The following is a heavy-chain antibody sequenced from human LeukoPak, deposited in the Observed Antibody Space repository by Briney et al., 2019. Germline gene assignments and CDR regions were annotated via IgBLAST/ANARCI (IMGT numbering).Heavy chain of an antibody. V-gene: IGHV3-30*02. D-gene: IGHD3-22*01. J-gene: IGHJ6*03. CDR1: GFTFKTYT. CDR3: AKDGDSSGYLYYYYYMDV. CDR2: IRYDGSNK. Sequence: GGSLRLSCAASGFTFKTYTMHWVRQAPGKGLEWVAFIRYDGSNKYYADSVKGRFTISRDNSKNTLYLQMNSLRAEDTAVYYCAKDGDSSGYLYYYYYMDVWGKGTTVTVSS.